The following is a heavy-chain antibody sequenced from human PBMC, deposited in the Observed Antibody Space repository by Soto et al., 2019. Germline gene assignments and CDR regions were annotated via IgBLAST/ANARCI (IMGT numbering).Heavy chain of an antibody. J-gene: IGHJ5*02. V-gene: IGHV1-18*01. D-gene: IGHD3-22*01. CDR1: GYTSTSYG. Sequence: ASVKVSCKXSGYTSTSYGISWVRQAPGQGLEWMGWISAYNGNTNYAQKLQGRVTMTTDTSTSTAYMELRSLRSDDTAVYYCARSTYDSSENWFDPWGQGTLVTVSS. CDR3: ARSTYDSSENWFDP. CDR2: ISAYNGNT.